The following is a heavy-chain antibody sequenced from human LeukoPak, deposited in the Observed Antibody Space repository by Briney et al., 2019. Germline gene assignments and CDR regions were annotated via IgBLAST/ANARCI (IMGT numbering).Heavy chain of an antibody. V-gene: IGHV4-59*01. Sequence: SETLSLTCTVSGGSISSYYWSWIRQPPGKGLEWIGHIYYSGSTNYSPSLKSRVTISVDTSKNQFSLKLSSVTAADTAVYYCARGPLYSIGYYYYGMDVWGQGTTVTVSS. CDR1: GGSISSYY. CDR3: ARGPLYSIGYYYYGMDV. J-gene: IGHJ6*02. CDR2: IYYSGST. D-gene: IGHD3-16*01.